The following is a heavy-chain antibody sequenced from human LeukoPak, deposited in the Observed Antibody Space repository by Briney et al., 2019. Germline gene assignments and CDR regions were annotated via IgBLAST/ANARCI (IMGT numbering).Heavy chain of an antibody. V-gene: IGHV3-33*06. Sequence: GRSLRLSCAASEFTFSTYNMHWVRQAPGKGLEWVALMLSDESNKYHADSVKGRFTISRDNSKNALFLQMNSLRDEDTAVYYCAKDSGYSYGHGLDYWGQGTLVTVSS. CDR1: EFTFSTYN. D-gene: IGHD5-18*01. CDR2: MLSDESNK. J-gene: IGHJ4*02. CDR3: AKDSGYSYGHGLDY.